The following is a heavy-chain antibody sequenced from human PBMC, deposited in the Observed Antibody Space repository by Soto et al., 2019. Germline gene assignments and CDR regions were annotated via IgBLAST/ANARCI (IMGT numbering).Heavy chain of an antibody. CDR3: ATVHQSGAARYFDY. D-gene: IGHD6-6*01. J-gene: IGHJ4*02. Sequence: GGSLRLSCAASGFTFSSYAMSWVRQAPGKGLEWVSAMSGSGGSTYYADSVKGRFTISRDNSKNTLYLQMNSLRAEDTAVYYCATVHQSGAARYFDYWGQGTLVTVSS. V-gene: IGHV3-23*01. CDR2: MSGSGGST. CDR1: GFTFSSYA.